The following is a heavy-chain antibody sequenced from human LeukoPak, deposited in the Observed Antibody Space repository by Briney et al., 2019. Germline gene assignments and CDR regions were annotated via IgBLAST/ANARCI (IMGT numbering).Heavy chain of an antibody. CDR1: GGSISSYY. CDR3: AGYCSGGSCYPYNRYDAFDI. V-gene: IGHV4-59*12. D-gene: IGHD2-15*01. J-gene: IGHJ3*02. CDR2: IYYSGST. Sequence: PSETLSLTCTVSGGSISSYYWSWIRQPPGKGLEWIGYIYYSGSTNYNPSLKSQVTISVDTSKNQFSLKLSSVTAADTAVYYCAGYCSGGSCYPYNRYDAFDIWGQGTMVTVSS.